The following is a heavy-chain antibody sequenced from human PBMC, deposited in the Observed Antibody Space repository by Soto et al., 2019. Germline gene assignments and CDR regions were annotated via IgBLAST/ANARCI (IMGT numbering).Heavy chain of an antibody. CDR2: ITSKSSTI. V-gene: IGHV3-48*02. CDR1: GFTFSSYS. CDR3: AKEQEACSEPSCSSRPFAY. Sequence: SLRLSCGASGFTFSSYSMNWVGQASGKGLEWVSYITSKSSTIKYADSVQGRFTVSRDNAKNSLYLQLNSLRDDDTAVYFCAKEQEACSEPSCSSRPFAYWGQGT. D-gene: IGHD2-15*01. J-gene: IGHJ4*02.